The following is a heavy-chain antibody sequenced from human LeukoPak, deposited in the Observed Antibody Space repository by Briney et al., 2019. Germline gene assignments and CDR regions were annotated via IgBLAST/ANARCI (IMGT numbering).Heavy chain of an antibody. CDR3: AKDYRDIVVVPAAIYYYYYYMDV. Sequence: GGSLRLSCAASGFTFSSYSMNWVRQAPGKGLEWVSYISSSSSTIYYAVSVKGRFTISRDNSKNTLYLQMNSLRAEDTAVYYCAKDYRDIVVVPAAIYYYYYYMDVWGKGTTVTVSS. CDR1: GFTFSSYS. D-gene: IGHD2-2*01. J-gene: IGHJ6*03. V-gene: IGHV3-48*01. CDR2: ISSSSSTI.